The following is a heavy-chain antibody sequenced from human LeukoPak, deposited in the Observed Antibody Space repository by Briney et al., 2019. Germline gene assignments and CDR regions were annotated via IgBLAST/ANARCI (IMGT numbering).Heavy chain of an antibody. V-gene: IGHV1-69*04. CDR1: GGTFSSYA. Sequence: SVKVSCKASGGTFSSYAISWVRQAPGQGLEWMGRIIPILGIANYAQKFQGRVTITADKSTSTAYMELSSLRSEDTAVYYCARTQLLWFGELLLGDAFDIWGQGTMVTVSP. CDR2: IIPILGIA. D-gene: IGHD3-10*01. CDR3: ARTQLLWFGELLLGDAFDI. J-gene: IGHJ3*02.